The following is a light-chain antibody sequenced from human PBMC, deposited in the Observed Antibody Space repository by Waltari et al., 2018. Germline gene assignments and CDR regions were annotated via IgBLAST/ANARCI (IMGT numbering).Light chain of an antibody. CDR3: QQYGGT. Sequence: DIQMTQSPSTLSASVGDRVTIICRASQSISSWLAWYQQKPGKAPKLLIYKASSLESGVPSRFSGSGSGTEFTLTISSLQPDDFATYYCQQYGGTFGQGTKVEIK. J-gene: IGKJ1*01. CDR2: KAS. CDR1: QSISSW. V-gene: IGKV1-5*03.